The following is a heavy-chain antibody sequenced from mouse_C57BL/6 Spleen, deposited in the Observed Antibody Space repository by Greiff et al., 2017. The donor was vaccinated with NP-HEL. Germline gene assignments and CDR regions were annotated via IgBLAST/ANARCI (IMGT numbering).Heavy chain of an antibody. CDR1: GFNIKDDY. CDR3: TTCYDYDEDYAMDY. J-gene: IGHJ4*01. V-gene: IGHV14-4*01. CDR2: IDPENGDT. Sequence: EVQLQQSGAELVRPGASVKLSCTASGFNIKDDYMHWVKQRPEQGLEWIGWIDPENGDTEYASKFQGKATITADTSSNTAYLQLSSLTSEDTAVYYCTTCYDYDEDYAMDYWGQGTSVTVSS. D-gene: IGHD2-4*01.